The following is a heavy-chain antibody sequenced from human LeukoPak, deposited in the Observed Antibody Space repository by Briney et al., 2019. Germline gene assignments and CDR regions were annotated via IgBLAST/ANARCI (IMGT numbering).Heavy chain of an antibody. Sequence: GESLKISCKGSGYSFTSYWIGWVRQTPGKGLEWMGIIYPADSDTRYSPSFQGQVTISADRSISTAYLQWSSLKASDTAMYYCAKTAYSGSYGAYDWGQGTLVTVSS. CDR1: GYSFTSYW. CDR3: AKTAYSGSYGAYD. CDR2: IYPADSDT. V-gene: IGHV5-51*01. D-gene: IGHD1-26*01. J-gene: IGHJ4*02.